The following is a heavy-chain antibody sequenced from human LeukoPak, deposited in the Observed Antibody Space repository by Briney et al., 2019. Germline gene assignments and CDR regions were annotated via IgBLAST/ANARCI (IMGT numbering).Heavy chain of an antibody. CDR1: GGSFSGYY. J-gene: IGHJ4*01. V-gene: IGHV4-34*01. Sequence: SETLSLTCAVYGGSFSGYYWSWIRQPPGKGLEWIGEINHSGSTNYNPSLKSRVTISVDTSKNQFSLKLSSVTAADTAVYYCARAFLEGMTTGNFDYWGQEPWSPSP. CDR2: INHSGST. D-gene: IGHD4-11*01. CDR3: ARAFLEGMTTGNFDY.